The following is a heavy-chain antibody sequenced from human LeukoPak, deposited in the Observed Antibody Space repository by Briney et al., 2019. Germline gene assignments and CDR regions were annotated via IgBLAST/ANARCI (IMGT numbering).Heavy chain of an antibody. CDR2: FDPEDGEP. CDR3: ATADKWEPLDY. CDR1: GNSLSETS. D-gene: IGHD1-26*01. V-gene: IGHV1-24*01. Sequence: ASVKVSCKVSGNSLSETSIHWVRQAPGQWLEWMGGFDPEDGEPIFAQRFQGRFSMTEDTSADTAYMELSSLRPEDTAVYYCATADKWEPLDYWGQGTLVTVSS. J-gene: IGHJ4*02.